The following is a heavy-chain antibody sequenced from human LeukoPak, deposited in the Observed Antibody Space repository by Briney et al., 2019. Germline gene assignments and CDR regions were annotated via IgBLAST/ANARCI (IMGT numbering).Heavy chain of an antibody. D-gene: IGHD2-2*02. Sequence: SETLSLTCSVSGVSISSYYWTWIRLPAGKGLEWIGRIYSGGSTNYNPSLKSRVTISVDTSKNQFSLKLSSVTAAGTAVYYCARAIVVVPAAIGNWFDPWGQGTLVTVSS. CDR3: ARAIVVVPAAIGNWFDP. CDR2: IYSGGST. CDR1: GVSISSYY. V-gene: IGHV4-4*07. J-gene: IGHJ5*02.